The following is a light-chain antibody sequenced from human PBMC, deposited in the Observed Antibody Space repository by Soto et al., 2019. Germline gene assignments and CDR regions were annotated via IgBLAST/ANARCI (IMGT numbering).Light chain of an antibody. J-gene: IGKJ1*01. Sequence: IVMTQSPATLSVSPGERATLSCRAGQSIDDKLAWYQQRPGQAPRLLIYATSTRVAGIPARFSGSGSGTEFTLTISALQSEDFGIYYCQQYKSWRTFGQGTKVDI. CDR3: QQYKSWRT. CDR2: ATS. V-gene: IGKV3-15*01. CDR1: QSIDDK.